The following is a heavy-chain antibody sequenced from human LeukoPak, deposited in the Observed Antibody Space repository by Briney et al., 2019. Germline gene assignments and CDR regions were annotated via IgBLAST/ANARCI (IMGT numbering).Heavy chain of an antibody. D-gene: IGHD2-2*01. CDR1: GYSFTSYW. CDR3: ARQGGYCSSTSCYESWFDP. J-gene: IGHJ5*02. V-gene: IGHV5-51*01. CDR2: IYPGDSDT. Sequence: GESLKISCKGSGYSFTSYWIGRVRQMPGKGLEWMGIIYPGDSDTRYSPSFQGQVTISADKSISTAYLQWSSLKASDTAMYYCARQGGYCSSTSCYESWFDPWGQGTLVTVSS.